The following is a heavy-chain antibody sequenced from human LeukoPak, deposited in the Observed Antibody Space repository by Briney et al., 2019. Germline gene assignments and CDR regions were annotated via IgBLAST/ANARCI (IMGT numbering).Heavy chain of an antibody. V-gene: IGHV1-69*01. J-gene: IGHJ6*02. Sequence: ASVKVSCKVSGGPFTGHGISWVRQAPGEGLEWMGGITAIYETTNYAERFQGRVTMTADESTSTFYMELSSLRSEDTAVYYCARGLRSSSYGYGMDFWGQGTTVTVSS. CDR1: GGPFTGHG. CDR2: ITAIYETT. CDR3: ARGLRSSSYGYGMDF. D-gene: IGHD2-2*01.